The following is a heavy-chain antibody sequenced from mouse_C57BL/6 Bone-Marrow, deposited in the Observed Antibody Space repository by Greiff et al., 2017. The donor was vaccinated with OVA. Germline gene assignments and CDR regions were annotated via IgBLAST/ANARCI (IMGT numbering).Heavy chain of an antibody. Sequence: EVKLMESGGGLVQPKGSLKLSCAASGFSFNTYAMNWVRQAPGKGLEWVARIRSKSNNYATYYADSVKDRFTISRDDSESMLYLQMNNLKTEDTAMYYCVRHGYYYGSSMSYWYFDVWGTGTTVTVSS. J-gene: IGHJ1*03. CDR2: IRSKSNNYAT. CDR3: VRHGYYYGSSMSYWYFDV. D-gene: IGHD1-1*01. CDR1: GFSFNTYA. V-gene: IGHV10-1*01.